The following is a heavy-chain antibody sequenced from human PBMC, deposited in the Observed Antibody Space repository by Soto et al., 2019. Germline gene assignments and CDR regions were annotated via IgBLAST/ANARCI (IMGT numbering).Heavy chain of an antibody. CDR1: GGSISSYY. D-gene: IGHD3-16*02. CDR3: ARQGDYIWGSYRHFDY. V-gene: IGHV4-59*08. Sequence: PPETLTLTCTYYGGSISSYYCSWPRQPPGNERERIGYIQYRGSTNYNPSLKSRVTIAIDTSKNQYSLKLSSVTAADTAVYYCARQGDYIWGSYRHFDYWGQGTLVTVSS. CDR2: IQYRGST. J-gene: IGHJ4*02.